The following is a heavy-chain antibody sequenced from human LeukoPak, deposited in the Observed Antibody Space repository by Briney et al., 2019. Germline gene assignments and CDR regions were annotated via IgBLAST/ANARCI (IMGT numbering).Heavy chain of an antibody. V-gene: IGHV3-73*01. CDR3: ARLYCGVGTCYSYYMDV. CDR1: GFTFSGSA. Sequence: PGGSLRLSCAASGFTFSGSAMHWVRQAPGKGLEWVGRIRSKAHNYATEYAASVKGRFTISRDDSKNTTYLQMNSLRAEDTAVYYCARLYCGVGTCYSYYMDVWGKGTTVTVSS. D-gene: IGHD2-21*01. CDR2: IRSKAHNYAT. J-gene: IGHJ6*03.